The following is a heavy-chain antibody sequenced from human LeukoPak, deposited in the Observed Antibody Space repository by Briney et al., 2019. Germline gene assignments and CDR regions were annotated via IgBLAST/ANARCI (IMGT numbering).Heavy chain of an antibody. J-gene: IGHJ3*02. D-gene: IGHD3-22*01. CDR1: GYTFTGYY. CDR2: INPNSGGT. CDR3: AREGFDSGARMAFDM. V-gene: IGHV1-2*02. Sequence: GASVKVSCKASGYTFTGYYMYWVRQAPGQGLEWMGWINPNSGGTNYAQKFQGRVTMTRETSISTDYMELSRLRSDDTAVYYCAREGFDSGARMAFDMWGQGTMVTVSS.